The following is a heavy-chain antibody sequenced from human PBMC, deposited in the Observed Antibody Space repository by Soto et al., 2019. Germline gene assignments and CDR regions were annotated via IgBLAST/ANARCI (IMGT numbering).Heavy chain of an antibody. CDR3: ARHLDSSGYYFDY. V-gene: IGHV4-39*01. J-gene: IGHJ4*02. D-gene: IGHD3-22*01. CDR1: GGSISISSYY. CDR2: IYYSGST. Sequence: SETLSLTCTVSGGSISISSYYWGCIRQPPGKGLEWIGSIYYSGSTYYNPSLKSRVTISVDTSKNQFSLKLSSVTAADTAVYYCARHLDSSGYYFDYWGQGTLVTVSS.